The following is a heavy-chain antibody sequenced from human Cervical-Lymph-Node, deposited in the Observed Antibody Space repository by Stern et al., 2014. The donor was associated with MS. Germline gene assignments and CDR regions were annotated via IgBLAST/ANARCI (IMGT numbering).Heavy chain of an antibody. V-gene: IGHV1-69*01. J-gene: IGHJ4*02. CDR2: TIPIFGKA. D-gene: IGHD2/OR15-2a*01. CDR3: ARAAYSTSSYNY. Sequence: QVQLVQSGAEVKKPGSSVKVSCTASGGSFTNNVVSWVRQAPGQGLEWMGGTIPIFGKAIYAKKFQGRVRITADESTRATYMELSSLRSEDTAVYYCARAAYSTSSYNYWGQGTVVTVSA. CDR1: GGSFTNNV.